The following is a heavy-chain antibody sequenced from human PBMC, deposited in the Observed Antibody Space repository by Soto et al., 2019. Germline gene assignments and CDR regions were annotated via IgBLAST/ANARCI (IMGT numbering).Heavy chain of an antibody. V-gene: IGHV1-18*04. CDR3: AVNGDSGYDYGGPDY. CDR2: ISAYNGNT. CDR1: GYTFTSYG. Sequence: QVQLVQSGAEVKKPGASVKVSCKASGYTFTSYGISWVRQAPGQGLEWMGWISAYNGNTNYAQKLQGRVTMTTDTATSTAYMELRSLRSDDTAGYYCAVNGDSGYDYGGPDYWGQGTLVTVAS. D-gene: IGHD5-12*01. J-gene: IGHJ4*02.